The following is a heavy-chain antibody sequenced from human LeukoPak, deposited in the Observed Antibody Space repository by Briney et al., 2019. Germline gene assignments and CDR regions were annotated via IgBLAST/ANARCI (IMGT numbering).Heavy chain of an antibody. J-gene: IGHJ4*02. D-gene: IGHD3-10*01. V-gene: IGHV3-7*01. Sequence: PGGSLRLSCVVSGFTSSSYSMIWVRQAPGKGLQWVANMKKDGSETNYGDSVKGRFTISRDNAKNSLYLQMNSLRAEDTAVYYCGRHRSGSGTYSIDHWGQGTLVSVSS. CDR1: GFTSSSYS. CDR3: GRHRSGSGTYSIDH. CDR2: MKKDGSET.